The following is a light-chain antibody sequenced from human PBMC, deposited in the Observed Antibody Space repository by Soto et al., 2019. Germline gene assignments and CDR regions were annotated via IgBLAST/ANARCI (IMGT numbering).Light chain of an antibody. CDR1: QTISSGF. J-gene: IGKJ5*01. Sequence: EIVLTPSPGTLSLSPGDRATLSRKASQTISSGFLAWYQQKVGQAPRLLIYDASNRATGVPDRFSGSGSGTDFSLTISRLEPEDFAVYHCQQYNSSPRTFGQGTRLEIK. CDR3: QQYNSSPRT. CDR2: DAS. V-gene: IGKV3-20*01.